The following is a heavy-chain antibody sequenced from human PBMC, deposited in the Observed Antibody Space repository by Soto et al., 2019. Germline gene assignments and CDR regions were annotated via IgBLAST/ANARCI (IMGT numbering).Heavy chain of an antibody. V-gene: IGHV3-7*03. CDR3: ARARGSKSMDV. CDR1: GFTFSNYW. J-gene: IGHJ6*02. D-gene: IGHD2-15*01. CDR2: IRQDGSEG. Sequence: GGSLRLSCAASGFTFSNYWMTWVRQAPGKGLEWVANIRQDGSEGSYVDSVKGRFTISRDNAKVSLFLQMNSLRAEDTAVYYCARARGSKSMDVWGQGTTVTVSS.